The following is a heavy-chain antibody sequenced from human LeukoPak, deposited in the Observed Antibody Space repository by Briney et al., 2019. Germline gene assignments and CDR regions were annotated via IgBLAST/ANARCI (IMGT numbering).Heavy chain of an antibody. D-gene: IGHD2-2*01. CDR2: IIPIFGTA. V-gene: IGHV1-69*05. J-gene: IGHJ5*02. CDR3: ARVRARGVVPPQRGFDP. Sequence: ASVKVSCKASGGTFSSYAISWVRQAPGQGLEWMGGIIPIFGTANYAQKFQGRVTMTTDTSTSTAYMELRSLRSDDTAVYYCARVRARGVVPPQRGFDPWGQGTLVTVSS. CDR1: GGTFSSYA.